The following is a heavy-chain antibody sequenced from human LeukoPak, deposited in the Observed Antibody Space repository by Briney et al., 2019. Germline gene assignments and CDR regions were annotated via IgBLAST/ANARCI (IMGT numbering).Heavy chain of an antibody. V-gene: IGHV3-11*04. Sequence: GESLRLSCAVSGFSFSNSYMTWIRQTPGKGLESLAYISGSGSDIYYADSVKGRFTISRDNAKNSLYLQMNSLRAEDTAVYYCARTGTRGAIRGYYMDVWGKGTTVTISS. CDR3: ARTGTRGAIRGYYMDV. D-gene: IGHD3-10*01. CDR1: GFSFSNSY. CDR2: ISGSGSDI. J-gene: IGHJ6*03.